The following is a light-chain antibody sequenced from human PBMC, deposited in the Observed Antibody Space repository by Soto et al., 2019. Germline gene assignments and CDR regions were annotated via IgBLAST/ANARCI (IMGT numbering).Light chain of an antibody. CDR2: DAS. V-gene: IGKV3-11*01. CDR3: QQRSNWPPLT. CDR1: QKISSY. Sequence: EIVLTQSPGTLSLSPGERATLSCRASQKISSYLAWYQQKPGQAPRLLIYDASNRATGIPARFSGSGSGTDFTLTISSRAPEDFAVYYCQQRSNWPPLTFGGGTKVEIK. J-gene: IGKJ4*01.